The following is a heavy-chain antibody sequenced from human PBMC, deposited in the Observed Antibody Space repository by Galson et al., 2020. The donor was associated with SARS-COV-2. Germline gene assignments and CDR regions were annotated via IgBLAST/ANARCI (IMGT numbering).Heavy chain of an antibody. CDR3: AKDFVRGIGYMDV. J-gene: IGHJ6*03. CDR1: GFTFSRYG. D-gene: IGHD3-10*02. CDR2: TSATT. V-gene: IGHV3-23*01. Sequence: GESLEISCVASGFTFSRYGMSWVRQAPGQGLDWVATTSATTYYADSVRRRFIISRDDSKNTLYLQMNGLSADDTAVYYCAKDFVRGIGYMDVWGPGTTVTVSS.